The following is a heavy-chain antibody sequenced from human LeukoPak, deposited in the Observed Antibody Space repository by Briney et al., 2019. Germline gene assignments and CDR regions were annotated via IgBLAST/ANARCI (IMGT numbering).Heavy chain of an antibody. CDR3: ARDSKYYYDSSGLGKHYNWFDP. CDR1: GGSISSYY. J-gene: IGHJ5*02. CDR2: IYYSGST. Sequence: SETLSLTCTVSGGSISSYYWSWIRQPPGKGLEWIGYIYYSGSTNYNPSLKSRVTISVDTSKNQFSLKLSSVTAADTAVYYCARDSKYYYDSSGLGKHYNWFDPWGQGTLVTVPS. D-gene: IGHD3-22*01. V-gene: IGHV4-59*01.